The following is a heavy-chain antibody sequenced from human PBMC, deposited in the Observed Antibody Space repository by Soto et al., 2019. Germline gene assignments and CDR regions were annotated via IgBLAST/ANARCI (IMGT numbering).Heavy chain of an antibody. V-gene: IGHV4-38-2*02. CDR2: IYHSGST. D-gene: IGHD6-13*01. Sequence: SETLSLTCTVSGYSISSGYYWGWIRQPPGKGLEWIGSIYHSGSTYYNPSLKSRVTISVDTSKNQFSLKLSSVTAADTAVYYCARDSSSSWYPLDYWGQGTLVTVSS. CDR1: GYSISSGYY. J-gene: IGHJ4*02. CDR3: ARDSSSSWYPLDY.